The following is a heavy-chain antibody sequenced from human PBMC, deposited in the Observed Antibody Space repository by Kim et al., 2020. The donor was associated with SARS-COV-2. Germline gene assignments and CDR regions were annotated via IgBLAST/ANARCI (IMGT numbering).Heavy chain of an antibody. CDR1: GGTFSSYA. Sequence: SVKVSCKASGGTFSSYAISWVRQAPGQGLEWMGGIIPIFGTANYAQKFQGRVTITADESTSTAYMELSSLRSEDTAVYYCAREGVGGIVVVPAAIPVDGGYYYYGMDVWGQGTTVTVSS. D-gene: IGHD2-2*02. J-gene: IGHJ6*02. CDR2: IIPIFGTA. CDR3: AREGVGGIVVVPAAIPVDGGYYYYGMDV. V-gene: IGHV1-69*13.